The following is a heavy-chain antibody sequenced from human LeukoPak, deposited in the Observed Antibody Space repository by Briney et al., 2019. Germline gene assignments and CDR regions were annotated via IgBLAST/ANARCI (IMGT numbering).Heavy chain of an antibody. CDR1: GYTFTSYD. CDR3: ARARGSIAARRGNWFDP. Sequence: ASVKVSCKASGYTFTSYDMNWVRQATGQGLEWMGWMNPNSGNTGYAQKFQGRVTMTRNTSISTAYMELSSLRSEDTAVYYCARARGSIAARRGNWFDPWGQGTLVTVSS. CDR2: MNPNSGNT. J-gene: IGHJ5*02. D-gene: IGHD6-6*01. V-gene: IGHV1-8*01.